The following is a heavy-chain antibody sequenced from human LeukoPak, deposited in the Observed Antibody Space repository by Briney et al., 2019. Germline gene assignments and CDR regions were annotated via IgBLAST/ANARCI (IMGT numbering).Heavy chain of an antibody. CDR2: IYTSGST. D-gene: IGHD6-19*01. V-gene: IGHV4-61*02. Sequence: PSETLSLTCTVSGGSISSGSYYWSWIRQPAGKGLEWIGRIYTSGSTNYNPSLKSRVTISVDTSKNQFSLKLSSVTAADTAVYYCARDGEAVAGGIDAFDIWGQGTMVTVSS. CDR1: GGSISSGSYY. J-gene: IGHJ3*02. CDR3: ARDGEAVAGGIDAFDI.